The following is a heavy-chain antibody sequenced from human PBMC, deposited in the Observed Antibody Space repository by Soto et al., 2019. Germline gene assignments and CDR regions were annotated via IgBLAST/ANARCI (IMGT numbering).Heavy chain of an antibody. J-gene: IGHJ4*02. V-gene: IGHV3-30*18. CDR1: GFTFSSHA. CDR3: AKVQGLIAARPLDY. D-gene: IGHD6-6*01. Sequence: QVQLVESGGGVVQPGRSLRLSYAASGFTFSSHAMHWVRQAPGKGLEWVAFISNDGSNKYYADSVKGRFTISRDNSKNTLSLQMTSLRAEDTAIYYCAKVQGLIAARPLDYWGQGTLVTVSS. CDR2: ISNDGSNK.